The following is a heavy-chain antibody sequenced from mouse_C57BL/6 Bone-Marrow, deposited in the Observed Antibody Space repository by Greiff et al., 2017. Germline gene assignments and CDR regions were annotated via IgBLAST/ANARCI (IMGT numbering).Heavy chain of an antibody. CDR2: ISSGGSYT. CDR3: ARLRNYGLFDY. CDR1: GFTFSSYG. D-gene: IGHD1-2*01. J-gene: IGHJ2*01. V-gene: IGHV5-6*01. Sequence: EVHLVESGGDLVKPGGSLKLSCAASGFTFSSYGMSWVRQTPDKRLEWVATISSGGSYTYYPDCVKGRFTISRDNAKNTLYLQMSSLKSEDTAMYYCARLRNYGLFDYWGQGTTLTVSS.